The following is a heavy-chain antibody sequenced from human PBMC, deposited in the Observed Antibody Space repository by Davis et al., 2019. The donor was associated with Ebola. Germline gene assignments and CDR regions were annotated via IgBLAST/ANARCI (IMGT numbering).Heavy chain of an antibody. CDR2: INSDGSST. J-gene: IGHJ3*01. V-gene: IGHV3-74*01. Sequence: HTGGSLRLSCAASGFTFSSYWMHWVRQAPGKGLVWVSRINSDGSSTSYADSVKSRFTISRDNAKNTLYLQMDSLTDDDTALYYCTRGVDTTLASWSDALDVWGQGTMVTVSS. CDR3: TRGVDTTLASWSDALDV. D-gene: IGHD2-15*01. CDR1: GFTFSSYW.